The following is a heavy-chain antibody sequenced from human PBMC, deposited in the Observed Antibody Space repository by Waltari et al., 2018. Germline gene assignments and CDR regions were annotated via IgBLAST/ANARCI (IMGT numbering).Heavy chain of an antibody. D-gene: IGHD7-27*01. CDR2: FYSSEYI. Sequence: QVQLQESGPGLVKPSQTLSLTCTVSGDSITSNSFYWNWVRQPAGKGLEWIGRFYSSEYINYNPSRKSRVTISRDTSKKQFFLKLTSVTAADTAFYYCAREVTKVELGRRLPHFFDSWGQGTLVTVSS. V-gene: IGHV4-61*02. CDR1: GDSITSNSFY. J-gene: IGHJ4*02. CDR3: AREVTKVELGRRLPHFFDS.